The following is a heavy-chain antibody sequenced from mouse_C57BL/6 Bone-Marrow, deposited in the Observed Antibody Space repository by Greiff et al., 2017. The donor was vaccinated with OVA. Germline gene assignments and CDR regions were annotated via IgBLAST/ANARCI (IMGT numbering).Heavy chain of an antibody. CDR3: ARANIYYDYAYYFDY. D-gene: IGHD2-4*01. Sequence: QVQLQQPGAELVKPGASVKMSCKASGYTFTSYWITWVKQRPGQGLEWIGDIYPGSGSTNYNEKFKSKATLTVDTSSSTAYMQISSLTSEDSAVYYCARANIYYDYAYYFDYWGQGTTLTVSS. CDR2: IYPGSGST. CDR1: GYTFTSYW. V-gene: IGHV1-55*01. J-gene: IGHJ2*01.